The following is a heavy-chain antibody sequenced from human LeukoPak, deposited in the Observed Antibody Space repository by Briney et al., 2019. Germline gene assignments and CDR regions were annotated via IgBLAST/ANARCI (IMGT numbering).Heavy chain of an antibody. V-gene: IGHV3-21*01. D-gene: IGHD1-1*01. CDR1: GFTFSSYS. J-gene: IGHJ3*02. Sequence: PGGSLRLSCAASGFTFSSYSMNWVRQAPGKGLEWVSSISSSSSYIYYADSVKGRFTISRDNAKNSLYLQMNSLGAEDTAVYYCARGPQPGRSFDIWGQGTMVTVSS. CDR2: ISSSSSYI. CDR3: ARGPQPGRSFDI.